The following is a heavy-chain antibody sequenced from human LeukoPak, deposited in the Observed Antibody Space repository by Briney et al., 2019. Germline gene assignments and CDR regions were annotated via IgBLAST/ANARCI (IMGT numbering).Heavy chain of an antibody. CDR3: VRDSSALY. D-gene: IGHD3-22*01. V-gene: IGHV3-30-3*01. CDR2: ISYDGSNK. CDR1: GFTFSSYA. J-gene: IGHJ4*02. Sequence: GGSLRLSCAASGFTFSSYAMHWVRQAPGKGLEWVAVISYDGSNKYYADSVKGRFTISRDNSKNTLYLQMNSLRAEDTAMYYCVRDSSALYWGQGTLVTVSS.